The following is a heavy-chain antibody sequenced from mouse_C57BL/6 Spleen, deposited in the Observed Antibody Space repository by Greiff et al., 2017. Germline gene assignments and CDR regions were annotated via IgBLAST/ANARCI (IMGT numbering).Heavy chain of an antibody. J-gene: IGHJ3*01. Sequence: QVQLLQPGAELVKPGASVKLSCKASGYTFTSYWMHWVKQRPGQGLEWIGMIHPTSGSTNYNEKFKSKATLTVDKSSSTAYMQLSSLTSADSAVYYCARETMATTGLAYWGQGTLVTVSA. CDR1: GYTFTSYW. D-gene: IGHD2-12*01. CDR3: ARETMATTGLAY. CDR2: IHPTSGST. V-gene: IGHV1-64*01.